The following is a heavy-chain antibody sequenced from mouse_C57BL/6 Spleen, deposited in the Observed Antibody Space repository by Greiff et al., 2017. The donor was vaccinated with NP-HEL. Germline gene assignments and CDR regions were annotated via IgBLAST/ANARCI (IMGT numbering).Heavy chain of an antibody. CDR3: ARGDEYGAWFAY. J-gene: IGHJ3*01. V-gene: IGHV1-61*01. CDR2: IYPSDSET. D-gene: IGHD5-1*01. CDR1: GYTFTRYW. Sequence: QVQLQQPGAELVRPGSSVKLSCKASGYTFTRYWMDWVKPRPGQGLEWIGNIYPSDSETHYNQKFKDKATLTVDKSSSTADMQLSSLTSEDSAVYYCARGDEYGAWFAYWGQGTLVTVSA.